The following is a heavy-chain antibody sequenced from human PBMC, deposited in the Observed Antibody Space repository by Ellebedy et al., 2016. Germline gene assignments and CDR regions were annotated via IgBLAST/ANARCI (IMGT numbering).Heavy chain of an antibody. D-gene: IGHD6-19*01. V-gene: IGHV3-23*01. CDR2: ITGSGDKT. Sequence: GESLKISCAASEFTFSNYAMNWVRQAPGKGLEWVSSITGSGDKTYYADSVKGRFTISRDNSKNTLYLQMNTLRAEDTAVYYCATTSGYGTGWYGRNTYWGQGTLVTVSS. J-gene: IGHJ4*02. CDR1: EFTFSNYA. CDR3: ATTSGYGTGWYGRNTY.